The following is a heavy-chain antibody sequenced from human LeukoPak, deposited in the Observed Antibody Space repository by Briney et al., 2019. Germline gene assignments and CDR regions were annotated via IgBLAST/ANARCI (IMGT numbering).Heavy chain of an antibody. Sequence: SETLSLTCAVYGGSFSGYYWSWIRQPPGKGLEWIGEINHSGSTNYNPSLKSRVTISVDTSKNQFSLKLSSVTAADTAVYYCASGVGYYDYVWGSYRPYYFDYWGQGTLVTVSS. V-gene: IGHV4-34*01. CDR1: GGSFSGYY. D-gene: IGHD3-16*02. CDR3: ASGVGYYDYVWGSYRPYYFDY. J-gene: IGHJ4*02. CDR2: INHSGST.